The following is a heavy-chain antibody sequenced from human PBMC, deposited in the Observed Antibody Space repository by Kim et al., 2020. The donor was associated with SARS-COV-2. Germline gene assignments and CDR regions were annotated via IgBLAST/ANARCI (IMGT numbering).Heavy chain of an antibody. CDR1: GGTFSSYA. Sequence: SVKVSCKASGGTFSSYAISWVRQAPGQGLEWMGGIIPIFGTANYAQKFQGRVTITADESTSTAYMELSSLRSEDTAVYYCAREGGYSSSSGLAFDIWGQGTMVTVSS. V-gene: IGHV1-69*13. J-gene: IGHJ3*02. CDR3: AREGGYSSSSGLAFDI. D-gene: IGHD6-6*01. CDR2: IIPIFGTA.